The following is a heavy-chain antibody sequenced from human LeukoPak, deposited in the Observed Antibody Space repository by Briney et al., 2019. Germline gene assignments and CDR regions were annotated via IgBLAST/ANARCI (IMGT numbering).Heavy chain of an antibody. D-gene: IGHD5-18*01. CDR1: GFTFSSYW. CDR2: MKQDGSEE. CDR3: AMYRYSYGMDV. Sequence: PGGSLRLSCAASGFTFSSYWMSWVRQAPGKGLEWVANMKQDGSEEYYVDSVKGRFTISRDNAKNSLYLQMNSLRAVDTAVYYCAMYRYSYGMDVWGQGTTVTVSS. J-gene: IGHJ6*02. V-gene: IGHV3-7*01.